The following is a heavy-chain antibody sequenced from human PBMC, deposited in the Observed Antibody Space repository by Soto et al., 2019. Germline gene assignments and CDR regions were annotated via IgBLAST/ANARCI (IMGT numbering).Heavy chain of an antibody. CDR3: ARGRWAASGRVCFDY. J-gene: IGHJ4*02. CDR2: IIPIFGTA. Sequence: QVQLVQSGAEVKKPGSSVKVSCKASGGTFSSYAISWVRQAPGQGLAWMGGIIPIFGTANYAQKFQGRVTITADESTSTADMELSSLRSEDTAVYYCARGRWAASGRVCFDYWVQGTLVTVSS. CDR1: GGTFSSYA. V-gene: IGHV1-69*01. D-gene: IGHD6-13*01.